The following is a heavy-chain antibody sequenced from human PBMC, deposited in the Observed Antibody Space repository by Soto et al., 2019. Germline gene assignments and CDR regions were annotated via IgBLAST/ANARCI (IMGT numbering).Heavy chain of an antibody. Sequence: GGSLRLSCAASGFAFSNYAMSWVRQAPGKGLEWVSSISVSGGSTYYADSVKGRFTISRDNSRNTLYLQMNSLRAEDTAVYYCAKGGYYGSGTYRPFDIWGQGTMVTVSS. D-gene: IGHD3-10*01. CDR3: AKGGYYGSGTYRPFDI. CDR2: ISVSGGST. CDR1: GFAFSNYA. V-gene: IGHV3-23*01. J-gene: IGHJ3*02.